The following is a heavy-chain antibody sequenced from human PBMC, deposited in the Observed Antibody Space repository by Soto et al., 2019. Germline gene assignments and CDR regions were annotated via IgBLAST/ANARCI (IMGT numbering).Heavy chain of an antibody. CDR3: TTECSGGSCCSRGGVGF. D-gene: IGHD2-15*01. CDR1: GFTFSNAW. V-gene: IGHV3-15*07. CDR2: IKRKTDSGTT. Sequence: EVQLVESGGGLVKPGGSLRLSCAASGFTFSNAWLNWVRQAPGKGLEWVGRIKRKTDSGTTDYAAPVKGRFTISRDDSKDTLYLQMNSLKTADTAVYYCTTECSGGSCCSRGGVGFWGQGTLVTVSS. J-gene: IGHJ4*02.